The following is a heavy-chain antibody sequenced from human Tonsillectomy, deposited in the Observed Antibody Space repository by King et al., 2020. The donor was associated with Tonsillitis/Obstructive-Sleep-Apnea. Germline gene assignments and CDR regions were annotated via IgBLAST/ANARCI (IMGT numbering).Heavy chain of an antibody. D-gene: IGHD6-25*01. CDR1: GFTFSSYG. CDR2: IWYDGSNK. V-gene: IGHV3-33*01. J-gene: IGHJ4*02. Sequence: VQLVESGGGVVQPGRSLRLSCAASGFTFSSYGMHWVRQAPGKGLEWVAVIWYDGSNKYYADSVKGRFTISRDNSKNTLDLQMNSLRAEDTAVYYCARDSEAMAALLDYWGQGTLVTVSS. CDR3: ARDSEAMAALLDY.